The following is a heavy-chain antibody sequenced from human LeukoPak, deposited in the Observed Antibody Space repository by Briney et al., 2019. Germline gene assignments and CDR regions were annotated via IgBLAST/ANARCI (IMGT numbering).Heavy chain of an antibody. CDR3: ARARGVVAAMNAFDI. CDR1: GFTFSSYS. J-gene: IGHJ3*02. CDR2: ISSSSSTI. Sequence: GGSLRLSCAASGFTFSSYSMNWVRQAPGKGLEWVSYISSSSSTIYYADSVKGRFTISRDNAKNSLYLQMNSLRAEDTAVYYCARARGVVAAMNAFDIWGQGTMVTVSS. V-gene: IGHV3-48*01. D-gene: IGHD2-15*01.